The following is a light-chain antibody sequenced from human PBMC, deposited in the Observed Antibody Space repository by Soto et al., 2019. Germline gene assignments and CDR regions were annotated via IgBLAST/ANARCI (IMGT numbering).Light chain of an antibody. CDR2: DVS. CDR1: SSDVGGYNY. CDR3: SSYTSSSTVV. V-gene: IGLV2-14*01. Sequence: QSALTQPASVSGSPGQSITISCTGTSSDVGGYNYVSWYQQHPGKAPKLMIYDVSNRPSRVSNRFSGSKSGNTASLTISGLQAEDEADYHCSSYTSSSTVVFGGGTQLTVL. J-gene: IGLJ2*01.